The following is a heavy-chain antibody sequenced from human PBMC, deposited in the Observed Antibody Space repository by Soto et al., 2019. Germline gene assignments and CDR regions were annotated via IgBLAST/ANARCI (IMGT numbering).Heavy chain of an antibody. CDR3: ARGGTYTSSWSLFHS. CDR1: GGSISSGDYN. Sequence: SETLSLTCTVSGGSISSGDYNWSWIRQPPGKGLEWIGYIYYSGSTYYNPSLKSRVTISVDTSKNQFSLKLTSVTAADTAVYYCARGGTYTSSWSLFHSWGQGTLVTVSS. D-gene: IGHD6-13*01. V-gene: IGHV4-30-4*01. J-gene: IGHJ4*02. CDR2: IYYSGST.